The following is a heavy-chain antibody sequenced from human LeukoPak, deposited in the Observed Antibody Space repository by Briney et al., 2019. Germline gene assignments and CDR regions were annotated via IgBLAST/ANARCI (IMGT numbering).Heavy chain of an antibody. D-gene: IGHD6-25*01. CDR3: AAATSDPGFGYYFDY. V-gene: IGHV4-59*01. Sequence: SGTLSLTCAVSSDSISSTYWWTWVRQPPGKGLEWIGYIYYSGSINYNPSLKSRVTISVDTSKNQFSLKTAADTAVYYCAAATSDPGFGYYFDYWGQGTLVTVSS. CDR2: IYYSGSI. J-gene: IGHJ4*02. CDR1: SDSISSTYW.